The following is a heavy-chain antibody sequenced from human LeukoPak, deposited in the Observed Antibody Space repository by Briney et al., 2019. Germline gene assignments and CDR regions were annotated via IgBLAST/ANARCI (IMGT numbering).Heavy chain of an antibody. J-gene: IGHJ4*02. V-gene: IGHV3-23*01. CDR2: ISGSGGST. D-gene: IGHD2-2*01. Sequence: GGSLRLSCAASGFTFSSYAMSWVRQAPGKGLEWVSVISGSGGSTYYADSVKGRFTISRDNSKNTLYLQMDSLRAEDTAVYYCAKEVGYVVPAATFDSWGQGTLVTVSS. CDR3: AKEVGYVVPAATFDS. CDR1: GFTFSSYA.